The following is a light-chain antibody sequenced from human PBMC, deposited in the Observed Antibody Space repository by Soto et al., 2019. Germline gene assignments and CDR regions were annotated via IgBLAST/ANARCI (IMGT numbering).Light chain of an antibody. CDR3: ISYTSTSTLYV. J-gene: IGLJ1*01. Sequence: QSALTQPASVSGSPGQSITISCTGTSSDVGGYIYVSWYQQHPGKAPKLMIYDVSNRPSGVSNRFSGSKSGNTASLTISGLQAEDEADYYCISYTSTSTLYVFGTGTKLTVL. CDR1: SSDVGGYIY. V-gene: IGLV2-14*01. CDR2: DVS.